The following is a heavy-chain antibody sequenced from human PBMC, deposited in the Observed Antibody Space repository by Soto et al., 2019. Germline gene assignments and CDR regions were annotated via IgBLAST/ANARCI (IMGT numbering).Heavy chain of an antibody. CDR1: GFTFTSSA. CDR3: AAFFDWLIAGGYYGMDV. V-gene: IGHV1-58*01. Sequence: SVKVSCKASGFTFTSSAVQWVRQARGQRLEWIGWIVVGSGNTNYAQKSQERVTITRDMSTSTAYMELSSLRSEDTAVYYCAAFFDWLIAGGYYGMDVWGQGTTVTVSS. J-gene: IGHJ6*02. CDR2: IVVGSGNT. D-gene: IGHD3-9*01.